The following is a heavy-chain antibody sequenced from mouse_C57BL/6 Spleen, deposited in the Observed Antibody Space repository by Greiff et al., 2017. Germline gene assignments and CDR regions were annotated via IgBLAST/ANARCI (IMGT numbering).Heavy chain of an antibody. V-gene: IGHV1-50*01. CDR3: ARSGGYDERRSWFAY. Sequence: QVQLQQPGAELVKPGASVKLSCKASGYTFTSYWMPWVKQRPGQGLEWIGEIDPSDSYTNYNQKFKGKATLTVDTSSSTAYMQLSSLTSEDSAVYYCARSGGYDERRSWFAYWGQGTLVTVSA. D-gene: IGHD2-2*01. CDR2: IDPSDSYT. J-gene: IGHJ3*01. CDR1: GYTFTSYW.